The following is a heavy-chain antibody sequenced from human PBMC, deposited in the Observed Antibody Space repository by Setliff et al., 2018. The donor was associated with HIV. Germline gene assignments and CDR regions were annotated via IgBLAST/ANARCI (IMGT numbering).Heavy chain of an antibody. CDR1: GYTFTSYD. D-gene: IGHD3-10*01. J-gene: IGHJ6*04. Sequence: ASVKVSCKASGYTFTSYDINWVRQATGQGLEWMGWMMPSSGATGYAQKFKDRFIMTRDTSISTAYMELSSLTSEDTAVYYCASGKGVRGVIIRGGLDVWGKGTTVTVSS. V-gene: IGHV1-8*02. CDR3: ASGKGVRGVIIRGGLDV. CDR2: MMPSSGAT.